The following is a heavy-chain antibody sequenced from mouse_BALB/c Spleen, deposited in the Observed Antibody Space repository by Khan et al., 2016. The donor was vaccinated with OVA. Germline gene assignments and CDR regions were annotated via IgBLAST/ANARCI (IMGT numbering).Heavy chain of an antibody. CDR3: ARVNSGSRDYFDN. J-gene: IGHJ2*01. V-gene: IGHV1-9*01. CDR1: GNTFSTYW. D-gene: IGHD1-1*01. Sequence: VELVESGADLMKPGASVKISCKVTGNTFSTYWIEWIKKRPGHGLEWIGEILPGSGSTNCNEKFKGKATFTADTSSNTAYMQLSSLTSEDSAVYYCARVNSGSRDYFDNWGQGTTLTGSS. CDR2: ILPGSGST.